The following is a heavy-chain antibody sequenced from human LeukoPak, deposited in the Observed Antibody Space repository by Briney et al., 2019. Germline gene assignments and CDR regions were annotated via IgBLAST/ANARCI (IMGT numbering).Heavy chain of an antibody. CDR1: GGSISSSSYY. CDR2: IYYSGST. CDR3: ARGQNYDFWSGYDY. J-gene: IGHJ4*02. D-gene: IGHD3-3*01. V-gene: IGHV4-39*07. Sequence: SETLSLTCTVSGGSISSSSYYWGWIRQPPGKGLEWIGSIYYSGSTYYNPSLKSRVTISVDTSKNQFSLKLSSVTAADTAVYYCARGQNYDFWSGYDYWGQGTLVTVSS.